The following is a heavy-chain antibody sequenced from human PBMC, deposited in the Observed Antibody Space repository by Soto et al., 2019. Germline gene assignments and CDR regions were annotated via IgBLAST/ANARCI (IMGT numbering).Heavy chain of an antibody. CDR3: ASREPRAIAAAPFRVDCGMDV. Sequence: SVKVSCKASGGTFSSYAISWVRQAPGQGLEWMGGIIPIFGTANYAQKFQGRVTITADESTSTAYMELSSLRSEDTAVYYCASREPRAIAAAPFRVDCGMDVWGQGTTVTVSS. D-gene: IGHD6-13*01. CDR1: GGTFSSYA. V-gene: IGHV1-69*13. CDR2: IIPIFGTA. J-gene: IGHJ6*02.